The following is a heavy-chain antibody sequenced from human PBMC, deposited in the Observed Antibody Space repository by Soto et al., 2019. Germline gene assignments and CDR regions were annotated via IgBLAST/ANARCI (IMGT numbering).Heavy chain of an antibody. D-gene: IGHD3-10*01. CDR1: GGSFSGYY. CDR3: ARLLLRLRVDD. Sequence: SETLSLTCAVYGGSFSGYYWSWIRQPPGKGLEWIGEINHSGSTNYNPSLKSRVTISVDTSKNQFSLKLSSVTAADTAVYYCARLLLRLRVDDWGQGTLVTVSS. CDR2: INHSGST. J-gene: IGHJ4*02. V-gene: IGHV4-34*01.